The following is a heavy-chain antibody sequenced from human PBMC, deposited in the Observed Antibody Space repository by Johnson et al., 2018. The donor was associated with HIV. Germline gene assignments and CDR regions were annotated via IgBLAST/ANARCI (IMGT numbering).Heavy chain of an antibody. V-gene: IGHV3-66*01. CDR3: ARENYFLGAFDI. D-gene: IGHD2/OR15-2a*01. CDR2: IYNDGTT. J-gene: IGHJ3*02. CDR1: GFTFSNYA. Sequence: VQLVESGGGVVQPGRSLRLSCAASGFTFSNYAIHWVRQTPRKGLEWVSLIYNDGTTYYADSVKGRFTISRDNSRNTLYLQMNSLRAEATAVYYGARENYFLGAFDIWGQGTMFTVSS.